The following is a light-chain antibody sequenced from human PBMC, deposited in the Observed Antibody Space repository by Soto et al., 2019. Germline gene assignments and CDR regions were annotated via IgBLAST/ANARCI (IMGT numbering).Light chain of an antibody. V-gene: IGKV1-12*01. CDR3: QQANSFPLT. J-gene: IGKJ4*01. Sequence: DIQMTQSPSSVSASVGDRVTITCRASQAIGTWLAWYQQKPGEAPKLLIYAASSLQSGVPSRFSGSGSGTDFTLTISSLQPADFATYYCQQANSFPLTFGGGTKVEFK. CDR2: AAS. CDR1: QAIGTW.